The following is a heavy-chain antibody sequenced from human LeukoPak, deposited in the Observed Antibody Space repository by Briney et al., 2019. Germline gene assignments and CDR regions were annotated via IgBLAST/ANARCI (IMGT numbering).Heavy chain of an antibody. CDR1: GYTWTGYY. Sequence: ASVKVSCKAAGYTWTGYYMYWVRQAPGQGLEWMGWSNPNSGGTNYAQKFQSRVTVTRDTPITTAYMALRRLRSDDTAVYYCARDIAVVPAAKSNEAWFDPWGQGTLVTVSS. V-gene: IGHV1-2*02. D-gene: IGHD2-2*01. CDR3: ARDIAVVPAAKSNEAWFDP. J-gene: IGHJ5*02. CDR2: SNPNSGGT.